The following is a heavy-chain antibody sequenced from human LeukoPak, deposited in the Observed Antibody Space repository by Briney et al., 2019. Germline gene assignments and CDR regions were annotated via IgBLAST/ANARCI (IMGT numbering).Heavy chain of an antibody. Sequence: GGSLRLSCAASGFTFSSYAMSWVRQAPGKGLEWVSAISGSGGSTYYAESVKGRFTISRDNSKNTPYLKMNSLRAEDTAVYYCAKDSSDLPFDYWGQGTLVTVSS. CDR2: ISGSGGST. CDR1: GFTFSSYA. CDR3: AKDSSDLPFDY. J-gene: IGHJ4*02. V-gene: IGHV3-23*01. D-gene: IGHD3-3*01.